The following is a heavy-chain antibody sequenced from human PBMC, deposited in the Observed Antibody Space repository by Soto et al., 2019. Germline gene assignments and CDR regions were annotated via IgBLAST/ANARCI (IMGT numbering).Heavy chain of an antibody. J-gene: IGHJ5*02. V-gene: IGHV4-34*01. CDR2: INHSGST. D-gene: IGHD6-13*01. Sequence: PSETLSLTCAVCGGSFSGYYWSWIRQPPGKGLEWIGEINHSGSTNYNPSLKSRVTISVDTSKNQFSLKLSSVTAADTAVYYCARGRRASSSWYSLLDVRVTNWFDPWGQGTQVTVSS. CDR1: GGSFSGYY. CDR3: ARGRRASSSWYSLLDVRVTNWFDP.